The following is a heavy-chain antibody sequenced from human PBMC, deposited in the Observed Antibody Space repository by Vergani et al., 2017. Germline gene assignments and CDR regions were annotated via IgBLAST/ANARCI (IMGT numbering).Heavy chain of an antibody. V-gene: IGHV1-69*18. J-gene: IGHJ6*02. CDR1: GGTFSSYA. Sequence: QVQLVQSGAEVKKPGSSVKVSCKASGGTFSSYAISWVRQAPGQGLEWMGRIIPIFGTANYAQKFQGRVTITADESTSTAYMELSSLRSEDTAVYYCARDALLFTIFGTRHYYYGMDVWGQGTTVTVSS. CDR3: ARDALLFTIFGTRHYYYGMDV. CDR2: IIPIFGTA. D-gene: IGHD3-3*01.